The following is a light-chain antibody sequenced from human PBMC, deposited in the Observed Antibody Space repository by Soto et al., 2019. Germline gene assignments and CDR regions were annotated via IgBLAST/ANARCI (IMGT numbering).Light chain of an antibody. J-gene: IGKJ1*01. V-gene: IGKV3-20*01. CDR3: QQYSGSLPWT. CDR1: QSLGSTY. CDR2: ATS. Sequence: EIVLTQSPCTLSLSPGDRATLSCRASQSLGSTYLAWFQQRPGQAPRLLIFATSTRASGVPDRFTGSRSGAEFPLTISGLEPEDFAVYYCQQYSGSLPWTFGQGTNVEI.